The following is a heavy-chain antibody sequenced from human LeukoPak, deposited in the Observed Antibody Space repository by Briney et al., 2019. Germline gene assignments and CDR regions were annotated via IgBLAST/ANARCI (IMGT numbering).Heavy chain of an antibody. V-gene: IGHV1-2*02. J-gene: IGHJ4*02. CDR1: GYTFTDYY. CDR3: ARGNDYYDSSGPFDY. CDR2: INPNSGGT. D-gene: IGHD3-22*01. Sequence: ASVKVSCKASGYTFTDYYMHWVRQAPGQGLEWMGWINPNSGGTNYAQKFQGRVTMTRDTSISTAYMELSRLRSDDTAVYYCARGNDYYDSSGPFDYWGQGTLVTVSS.